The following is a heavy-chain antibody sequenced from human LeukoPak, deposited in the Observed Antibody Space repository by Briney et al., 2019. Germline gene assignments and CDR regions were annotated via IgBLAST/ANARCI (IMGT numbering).Heavy chain of an antibody. CDR1: GYTFTGYY. D-gene: IGHD3-10*01. Sequence: ASVKVSCKASGYTFTGYYMHWVRQAPGQGLEWMGWINPNSGGTNYAQKFQGRVTMTRDTSISTAYMELSSLRSEDTAVYYCARVDGIYGSGSYPPLRHYYYMDVWGKGTTVTASS. J-gene: IGHJ6*03. V-gene: IGHV1-2*02. CDR2: INPNSGGT. CDR3: ARVDGIYGSGSYPPLRHYYYMDV.